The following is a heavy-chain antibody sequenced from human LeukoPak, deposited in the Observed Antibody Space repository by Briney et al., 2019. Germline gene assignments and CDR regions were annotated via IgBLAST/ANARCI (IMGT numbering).Heavy chain of an antibody. D-gene: IGHD5-24*01. Sequence: GGSLRLSCAASGFTFDDYAMHWIRQVPGKGLEWVSGISRKSSSIDYADSVKGRFTISRDNAKNSLYLQMNSLRAEDTALYYCAKGRAGDGIRAFDIWGQGTMVTVSS. CDR2: ISRKSSSI. CDR3: AKGRAGDGIRAFDI. V-gene: IGHV3-9*01. J-gene: IGHJ3*02. CDR1: GFTFDDYA.